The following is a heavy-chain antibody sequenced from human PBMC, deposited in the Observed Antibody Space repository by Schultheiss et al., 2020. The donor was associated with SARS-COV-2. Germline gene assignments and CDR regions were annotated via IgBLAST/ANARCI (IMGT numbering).Heavy chain of an antibody. D-gene: IGHD2-2*01. Sequence: GGSLRLSCAASGFTFSSYSMNWVRQAPGKGLEWVSAISGSGGSTYYADSVKGRFTISRDNSKNTLYLQMNSLRAEDTAVYYCAKGIRHCSSTSCYGYWGQGTLVTVSS. V-gene: IGHV3-23*01. CDR2: ISGSGGST. CDR1: GFTFSSYS. CDR3: AKGIRHCSSTSCYGY. J-gene: IGHJ4*02.